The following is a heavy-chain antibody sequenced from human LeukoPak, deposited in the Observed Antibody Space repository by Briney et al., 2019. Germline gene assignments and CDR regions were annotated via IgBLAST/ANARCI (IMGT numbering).Heavy chain of an antibody. V-gene: IGHV3-30*02. CDR3: ARHSSGIAAAVVWFDP. Sequence: GGSLRLSCAASGFTFSSYGMHWVRQAPGKGLEWVAFIRYDGSNKYYADSVKGRFTISRDNSKNTLYLQMNSLRAEDTAVYYCARHSSGIAAAVVWFDPWGQGTLVTVSS. D-gene: IGHD6-13*01. CDR1: GFTFSSYG. J-gene: IGHJ5*02. CDR2: IRYDGSNK.